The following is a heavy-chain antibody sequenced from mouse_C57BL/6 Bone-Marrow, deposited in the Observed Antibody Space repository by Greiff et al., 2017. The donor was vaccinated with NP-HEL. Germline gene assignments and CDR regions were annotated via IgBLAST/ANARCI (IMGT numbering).Heavy chain of an antibody. J-gene: IGHJ2*01. Sequence: EVQLVESGGGLVQSGRSLRLSCATSGFTFSDFYMEWVRQAPGKGLEWIAASRNKANDYTTEYSASVKGRFIVSRDTSQSILYLQMNALRAEDTAIYYCARDSYGNGGFDYWGQGTTLTVSS. CDR3: ARDSYGNGGFDY. CDR2: SRNKANDYTT. CDR1: GFTFSDFY. V-gene: IGHV7-1*01. D-gene: IGHD2-1*01.